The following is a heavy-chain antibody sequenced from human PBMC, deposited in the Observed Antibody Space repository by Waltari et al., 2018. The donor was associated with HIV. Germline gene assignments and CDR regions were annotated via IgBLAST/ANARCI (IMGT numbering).Heavy chain of an antibody. CDR1: GFTFSDYF. V-gene: IGHV3-23*01. CDR2: SSGDGESS. Sequence: EVELLEFGGKLIPPGGSLRLSCEAAGFTFSDYFMNWVRQAPGKGLQWVAGSSGDGESSLYLESLQGRATVSRDNSKNTLFLEINKLRVEDTAAYYCTRTFGVVSGAPKFFVHWGRGTLVS. D-gene: IGHD3-3*01. J-gene: IGHJ4*02. CDR3: TRTFGVVSGAPKFFVH.